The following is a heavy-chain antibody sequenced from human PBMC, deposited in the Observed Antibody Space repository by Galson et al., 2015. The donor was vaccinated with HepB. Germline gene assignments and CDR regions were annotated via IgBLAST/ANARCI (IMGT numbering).Heavy chain of an antibody. Sequence: SVKVSCKASGCTFTSYAMNWVRQAPGQGLEWMGWINTNTGNPTYAQGFTGRFVFSLDTSVSTAYLQICSLKAEDTAVYYCARDLGVVVPASDAFDIWGQGTMVTVSS. V-gene: IGHV7-4-1*01. CDR1: GCTFTSYA. CDR2: INTNTGNP. D-gene: IGHD2-2*01. J-gene: IGHJ3*02. CDR3: ARDLGVVVPASDAFDI.